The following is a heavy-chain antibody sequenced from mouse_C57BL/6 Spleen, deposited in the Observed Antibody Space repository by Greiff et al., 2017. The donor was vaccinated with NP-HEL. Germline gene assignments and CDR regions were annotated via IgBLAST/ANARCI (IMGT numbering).Heavy chain of an antibody. CDR2: IDPSDSYT. D-gene: IGHD1-1*01. CDR3: ARRLDYTVVATDYAMDY. CDR1: GYTFTSYW. V-gene: IGHV1-50*01. J-gene: IGHJ4*01. Sequence: QVQLQQSGAELVKPGASVKLSCKASGYTFTSYWMQWVKQRPGQGLEWIGEIDPSDSYTNYNQKFKGKATLTVDTSSSTAYMQLSSLTSEDSAVYYCARRLDYTVVATDYAMDYWGQGTSVTVSS.